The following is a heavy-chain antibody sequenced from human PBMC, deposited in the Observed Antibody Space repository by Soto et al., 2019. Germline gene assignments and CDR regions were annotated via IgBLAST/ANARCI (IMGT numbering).Heavy chain of an antibody. CDR1: GFSLSTSGVG. CDR3: AHEFGGVFG. V-gene: IGHV2-5*02. J-gene: IGHJ4*02. D-gene: IGHD3-16*01. CDR2: IYWDDDK. Sequence: QITLKESGTTLVKPTQTLTLTCTFSGFSLSTSGVGVGWIRQPPGKALEWLALIYWDDDKRYIPSPKSRLTITKDTSKNQVVLTMTNTDPGDTDTYYCAHEFGGVFGWGQGTLVTVSS.